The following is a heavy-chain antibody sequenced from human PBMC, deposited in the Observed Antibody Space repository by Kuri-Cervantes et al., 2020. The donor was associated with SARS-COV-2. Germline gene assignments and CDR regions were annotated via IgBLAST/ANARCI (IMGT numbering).Heavy chain of an antibody. Sequence: GESLKISCAASGFTFSSYAMSWIRQAPGKGLEWVSYISSSGSTIYYADSVKGRFTISRDNAKNSLYLQMNSLRAEDTAVYYCASVEVVVVPAATHYYYYYMDVWGKGTTVTVSS. V-gene: IGHV3-11*04. CDR1: GFTFSSYA. CDR3: ASVEVVVVPAATHYYYYYMDV. D-gene: IGHD2-2*01. CDR2: ISSSGSTI. J-gene: IGHJ6*03.